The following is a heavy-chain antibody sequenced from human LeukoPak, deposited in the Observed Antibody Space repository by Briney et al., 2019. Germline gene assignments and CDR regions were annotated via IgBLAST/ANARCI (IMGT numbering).Heavy chain of an antibody. CDR1: GGSVSSGSYY. Sequence: SETLSLTCTVSGGSVSSGSYYWSWIRQPPGKGLEWIGYIYYSGSTNYNPSLKSRVTISVDTSKNQFSLKLSSVTAADTAVYYCARGDVDTAMDYYYGMDVWGQGTLVTVSS. V-gene: IGHV4-61*01. CDR2: IYYSGST. D-gene: IGHD5-18*01. CDR3: ARGDVDTAMDYYYGMDV. J-gene: IGHJ6*02.